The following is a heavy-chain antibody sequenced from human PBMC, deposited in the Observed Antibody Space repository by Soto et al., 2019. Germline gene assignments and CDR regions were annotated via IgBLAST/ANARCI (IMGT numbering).Heavy chain of an antibody. CDR3: ARVGGDWGVGAGLNWFDP. D-gene: IGHD1-26*01. V-gene: IGHV1-18*04. CDR1: GYTFTSYG. Sequence: QVQLVQSGAEVKKPGASVKVACKASGYTFTSYGISWVRQAPGPGLEWMGWISAYNGNTNYAQKLQGRVTMTTDTSTSTAYMERRSLRSDDTAVYYCARVGGDWGVGAGLNWFDPWGQGTLVTVSS. J-gene: IGHJ5*02. CDR2: ISAYNGNT.